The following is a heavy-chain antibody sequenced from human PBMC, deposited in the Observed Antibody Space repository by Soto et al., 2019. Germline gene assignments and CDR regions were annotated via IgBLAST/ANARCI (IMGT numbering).Heavy chain of an antibody. D-gene: IGHD3-10*01. CDR1: GGSFSGYY. V-gene: IGHV4-34*01. CDR2: INHSGST. Sequence: SETLSLTCAVYGGSFSGYYWSWIRQPPGKGLEWIGEINHSGSTNYNPSLKSRVTISVDTSKNQFSLKLSSVTAADTAVYYCARTSITMVRGVPNWFDPWGQGTLVTVSS. J-gene: IGHJ5*02. CDR3: ARTSITMVRGVPNWFDP.